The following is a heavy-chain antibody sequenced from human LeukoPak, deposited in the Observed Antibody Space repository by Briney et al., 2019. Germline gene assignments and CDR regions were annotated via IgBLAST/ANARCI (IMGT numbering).Heavy chain of an antibody. V-gene: IGHV4-38-2*02. Sequence: SETLSLTCTVSGYSISSGYYWGWIRQPPGKGLEWIGSIYHSGSTNYNPSLKSRVTMSVDTSKNQFSLKLSSVTAADTAVYYCARKNDAFDIWGQGTMVTVSS. J-gene: IGHJ3*02. CDR1: GYSISSGYY. CDR2: IYHSGST. CDR3: ARKNDAFDI.